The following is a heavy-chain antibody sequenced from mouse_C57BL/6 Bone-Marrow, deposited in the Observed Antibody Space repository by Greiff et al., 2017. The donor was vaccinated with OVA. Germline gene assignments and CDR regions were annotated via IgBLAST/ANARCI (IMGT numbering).Heavy chain of an antibody. J-gene: IGHJ4*01. D-gene: IGHD1-1*01. V-gene: IGHV1-81*01. CDR3: ARSHYGSSFYYAMDY. Sequence: VQLQQSGAELARPGASVKLSCKASGYTFTSYGISWVKQRTGQGLEWIGEIYPRSGNTYYNEKFKGKATLTADKSSSTAYMALRSLTSEDSAVYFCARSHYGSSFYYAMDYWGQGTSVTVSS. CDR2: IYPRSGNT. CDR1: GYTFTSYG.